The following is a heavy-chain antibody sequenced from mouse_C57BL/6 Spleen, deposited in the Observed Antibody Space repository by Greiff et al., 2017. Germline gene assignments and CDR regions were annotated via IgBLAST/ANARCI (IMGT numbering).Heavy chain of an antibody. CDR2: INPSNGGT. V-gene: IGHV1-53*01. Sequence: QVQLQQSGTELVKPGASVKLSCKASGYTFTSYWMHWVKQRPGQGLEWIGNINPSNGGTNYNEKFKSKATLPVDKSSSTAYMQLSSLTSEDSAVYYCARGTTVVDWYFDVWGTGTTVTVSS. CDR1: GYTFTSYW. J-gene: IGHJ1*03. CDR3: ARGTTVVDWYFDV. D-gene: IGHD1-1*01.